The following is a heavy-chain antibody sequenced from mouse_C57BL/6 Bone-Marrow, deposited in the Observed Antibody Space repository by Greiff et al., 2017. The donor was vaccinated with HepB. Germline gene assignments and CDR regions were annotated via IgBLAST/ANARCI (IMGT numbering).Heavy chain of an antibody. CDR3: AREVPLYYGSSYWYFDV. V-gene: IGHV3-6*01. J-gene: IGHJ1*03. D-gene: IGHD1-1*01. CDR2: ISYDGSN. CDR1: GYSITSGYY. Sequence: EVKLQESGPGLVKPSQSLSLTCSVTGYSITSGYYWNWIRQFPGNKLEWMGYISYDGSNNYNPSLKNRISITRDTSKNQFFLKLNSVTTEDTATYYCAREVPLYYGSSYWYFDVWGTGTTVTVSS.